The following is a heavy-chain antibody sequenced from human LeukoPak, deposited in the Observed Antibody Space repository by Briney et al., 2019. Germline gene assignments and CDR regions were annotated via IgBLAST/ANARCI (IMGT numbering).Heavy chain of an antibody. CDR2: ISYDGSNK. CDR3: AKVLAVAGTHYYYYGMDV. Sequence: GGSLRLSCAASGFTFSSYGMHWVRQAPGKGLEWVAVISYDGSNKYYADSVKGRFTISRDNSKNTLYLQMNSLRAEDTAVYYCAKVLAVAGTHYYYYGMDVWGQGTTVTVSS. D-gene: IGHD6-19*01. J-gene: IGHJ6*02. V-gene: IGHV3-30*18. CDR1: GFTFSSYG.